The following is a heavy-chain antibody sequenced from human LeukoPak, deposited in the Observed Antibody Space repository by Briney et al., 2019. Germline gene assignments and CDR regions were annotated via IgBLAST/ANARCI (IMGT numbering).Heavy chain of an antibody. D-gene: IGHD3-22*01. CDR1: GFTFSNYW. CDR3: AREGTYYYDS. CDR2: IKEDGSEK. Sequence: GGSLRLSCAASGFTFSNYWMSWVRQAPGKGLKWEANIKEDGSEKYYADSVKGRFTISRDNSENTLYLQMNSLRAEDTAVYYCAREGTYYYDSWGQGTLVTVSS. V-gene: IGHV3-7*01. J-gene: IGHJ4*02.